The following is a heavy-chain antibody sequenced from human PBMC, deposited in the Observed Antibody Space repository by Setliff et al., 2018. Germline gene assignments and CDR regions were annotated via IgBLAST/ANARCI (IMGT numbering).Heavy chain of an antibody. CDR1: GGSINSGGYY. Sequence: PSETLSLTCTVSGGSINSGGYYWSWIRQPAGKGLEWIGHFHTGGSTNYNRSLRSRVSISVDTSKNQFSLKLSSVTAADTATYYCARAGPTVTFFRVLVISWWDPWGQGSLVTVSS. V-gene: IGHV4-61*09. CDR2: FHTGGST. CDR3: ARAGPTVTFFRVLVISWWDP. D-gene: IGHD3-3*01. J-gene: IGHJ5*02.